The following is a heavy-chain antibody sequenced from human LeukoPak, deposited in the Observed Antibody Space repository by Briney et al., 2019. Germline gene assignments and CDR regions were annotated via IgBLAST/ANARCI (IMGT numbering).Heavy chain of an antibody. CDR3: ARGTDAYKLGNI. Sequence: PSETLSPTCAVYGGSFSGYYWNWIRQPPGKWLEWIGEIHPSGSTNYNPSLKSRVTISGEPSKSQFSLKLSSVTAADTAVYYCARGTDAYKLGNIWGEGNLVTVSS. V-gene: IGHV4-34*01. CDR2: IHPSGST. D-gene: IGHD5-24*01. CDR1: GGSFSGYY. J-gene: IGHJ4*02.